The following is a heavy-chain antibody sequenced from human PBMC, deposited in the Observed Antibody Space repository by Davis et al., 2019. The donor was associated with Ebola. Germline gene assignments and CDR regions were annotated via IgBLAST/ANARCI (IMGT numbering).Heavy chain of an antibody. D-gene: IGHD3-9*01. V-gene: IGHV1-69*13. Sequence: AASVKVSCKASGGTFSSYAITWVRQAPGQGLEWMGGIIPIFNTANYAQKFQGRLTITADESTSTAYMELSRLRSDDTAVYYCARYYDTLTGSYDYWGQGTLVTVSS. CDR1: GGTFSSYA. J-gene: IGHJ4*02. CDR2: IIPIFNTA. CDR3: ARYYDTLTGSYDY.